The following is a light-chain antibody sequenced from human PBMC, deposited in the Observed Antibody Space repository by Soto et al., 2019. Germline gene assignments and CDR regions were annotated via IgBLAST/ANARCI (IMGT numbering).Light chain of an antibody. J-gene: IGLJ2*01. CDR2: DVS. Sequence: QSALTQPPSVSGSPGQTVTISCTGSSSDVGGDNHVSWYQQLPGKAPKLMIYDVSKRPSGVPDRFSGSKSVNAASLTVSGLEAEEEADYYHSSYASRRNLIFGGGTKLTVL. CDR1: SSDVGGDNH. CDR3: SSYASRRNLI. V-gene: IGLV2-8*01.